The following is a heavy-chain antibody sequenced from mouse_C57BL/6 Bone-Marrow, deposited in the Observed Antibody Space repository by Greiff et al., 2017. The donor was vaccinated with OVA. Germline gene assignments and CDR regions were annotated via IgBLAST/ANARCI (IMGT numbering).Heavy chain of an antibody. CDR1: GFSFTSYG. J-gene: IGHJ1*03. CDR2: IWGVGST. D-gene: IGHD1-3*01. CDR3: ASRSGPYWYFDV. V-gene: IGHV2-6*01. Sequence: VKVEESGPGLVAPSQSLSITCTVSGFSFTSYGVDWVRQSPGKGLEWLGVIWGVGSTNYNSALKSRLSISKDNSKSQVFLKMNSLQTDDTAMYYCASRSGPYWYFDVWGTGTTVTVSS.